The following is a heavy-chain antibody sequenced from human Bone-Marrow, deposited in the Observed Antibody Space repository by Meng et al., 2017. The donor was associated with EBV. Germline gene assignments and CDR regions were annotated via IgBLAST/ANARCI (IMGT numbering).Heavy chain of an antibody. V-gene: IGHV1-69*01. CDR3: ARGEYSGYDGAGYYFDD. CDR1: GGTFNRFL. D-gene: IGHD5-12*01. J-gene: IGHJ4*02. CDR2: IIPMFGAA. Sequence: QVQPVQSGAELRKPRSSSKDTWRTIGGTFNRFLISWVRRAPGQGLEWMGGIIPMFGAANYAQNLQGRVTITADGTTSTVYMELNSLRPTDTAVYYCARGEYSGYDGAGYYFDDWGQGTLVTVSS.